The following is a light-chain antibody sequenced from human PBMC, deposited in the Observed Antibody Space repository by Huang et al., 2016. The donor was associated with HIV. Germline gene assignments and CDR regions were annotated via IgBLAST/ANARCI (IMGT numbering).Light chain of an antibody. CDR2: LGS. V-gene: IGKV2-28*01. J-gene: IGKJ3*01. CDR1: QSLLHRNGYNY. CDR3: MQAIQIPT. Sequence: DIVMTQSPLSLPVTPGEPASISCRSSQSLLHRNGYNYLDCYLQKPGQSPQLLIYLGSNRASGVPDRFSSSGSGTDFTLKISRVEAEDVGIYYCMQAIQIPTFGPGTKVDIK.